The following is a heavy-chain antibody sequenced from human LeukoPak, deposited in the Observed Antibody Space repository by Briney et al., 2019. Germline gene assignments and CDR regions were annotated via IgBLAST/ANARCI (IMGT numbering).Heavy chain of an antibody. V-gene: IGHV1-2*02. Sequence: ASVKVSCKASGYTFSDFYMHWVRQAPGQGLEWMGWINSDSGDTKFAQNFQDRGTMTRDTSVTTVYMELSSLRSEDTAVYYCARMGYYYDSSGSDLDPFDYWGQGTLVTVSS. CDR1: GYTFSDFY. CDR3: ARMGYYYDSSGSDLDPFDY. J-gene: IGHJ4*02. CDR2: INSDSGDT. D-gene: IGHD3-22*01.